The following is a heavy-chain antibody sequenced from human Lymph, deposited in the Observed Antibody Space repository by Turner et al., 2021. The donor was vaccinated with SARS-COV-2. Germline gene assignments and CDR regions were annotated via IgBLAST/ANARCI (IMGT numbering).Heavy chain of an antibody. J-gene: IGHJ3*02. CDR1: GGTFSTYV. CDR3: ARRHSGNYDAFDI. CDR2: IIPSLGIA. Sequence: QVQLVQSGAEVKKPGSSVKVSCKASGGTFSTYVISWVRQAPGQGLEWMGGIIPSLGIANYAQKFQGRVTITADKSTSTAYMELSRLRSEDTAVYHCARRHSGNYDAFDIWGQGTMVTVSS. V-gene: IGHV1-69*10. D-gene: IGHD1-26*01.